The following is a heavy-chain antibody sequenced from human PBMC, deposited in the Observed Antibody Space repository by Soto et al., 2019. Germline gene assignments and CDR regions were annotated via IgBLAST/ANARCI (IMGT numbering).Heavy chain of an antibody. V-gene: IGHV4-30-4*01. CDR1: GGSISSGDYY. J-gene: IGHJ4*02. D-gene: IGHD2-15*01. CDR3: ARASPDIVVVVAAKFDY. Sequence: SETLSLTCTVSGGSISSGDYYWSWIRQPPGKGLEWIGYIYYSGSTYYNPSLKSRVTISVDTSKNQFSLKLSSVTAADTAVYYCARASPDIVVVVAAKFDYWGQGTLVTVSS. CDR2: IYYSGST.